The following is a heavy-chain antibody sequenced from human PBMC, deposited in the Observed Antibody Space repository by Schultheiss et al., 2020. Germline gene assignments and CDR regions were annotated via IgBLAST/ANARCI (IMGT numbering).Heavy chain of an antibody. Sequence: GGSLRLSCTASGFTFGDYAMSWFRQAPGKGLEWVGFIRSKAYGGTTEYAASVKGRFTISRDDSKSIAYLQMNSLKTEDTAVYYCARGHDYGDYYYYYGMDVWGQGTTVTVSS. V-gene: IGHV3-49*03. D-gene: IGHD4-17*01. CDR1: GFTFGDYA. CDR2: IRSKAYGGTT. J-gene: IGHJ6*02. CDR3: ARGHDYGDYYYYYGMDV.